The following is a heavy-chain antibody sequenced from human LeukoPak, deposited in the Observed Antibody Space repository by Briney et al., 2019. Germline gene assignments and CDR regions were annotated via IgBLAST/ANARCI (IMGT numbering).Heavy chain of an antibody. V-gene: IGHV3-23*01. CDR3: ARRPRGSSGYYAYYFES. D-gene: IGHD3-3*01. Sequence: GGSLRLSCTASGLTFSGYAMSWVRQSPGQGLEWVSDISGNGRSTYFVDSVKGRFTISRDNSKNTLFLQMNSLRAEDTAVYYCARRPRGSSGYYAYYFESWGLGTLVTVSS. CDR1: GLTFSGYA. CDR2: ISGNGRST. J-gene: IGHJ4*02.